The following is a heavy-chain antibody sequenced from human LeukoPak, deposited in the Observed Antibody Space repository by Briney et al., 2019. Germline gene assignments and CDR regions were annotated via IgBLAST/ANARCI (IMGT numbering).Heavy chain of an antibody. Sequence: GGSLRLSCAASGFTFSSSAMSWVRQAPGKGLKWVSYISSSSSSIYYADSVKGRFTISRDNAKNSLYLQMNSLRAEDTAVYYCARDGAALRGYSYGSFDYWGQGTLVTVSS. CDR1: GFTFSSSA. CDR2: ISSSSSSI. J-gene: IGHJ4*02. CDR3: ARDGAALRGYSYGSFDY. D-gene: IGHD5-18*01. V-gene: IGHV3-48*01.